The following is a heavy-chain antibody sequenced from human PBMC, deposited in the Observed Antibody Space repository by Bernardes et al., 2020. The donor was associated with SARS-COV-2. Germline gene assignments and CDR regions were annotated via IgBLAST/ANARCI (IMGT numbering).Heavy chain of an antibody. V-gene: IGHV4-34*01. D-gene: IGHD5-12*01. J-gene: IGHJ3*02. CDR2: IKHSETT. CDR1: GGSFSDHY. Sequence: SETMSLTWAVYGGSFSDHYWSWIRQPPGKWLEWNGEIKHSETTKYNPSLKSRVAISVDTSKNQFSLTLNSVTAADTAMYYFVRIERWLDVFDIWGRGTMVTVSS. CDR3: VRIERWLDVFDI.